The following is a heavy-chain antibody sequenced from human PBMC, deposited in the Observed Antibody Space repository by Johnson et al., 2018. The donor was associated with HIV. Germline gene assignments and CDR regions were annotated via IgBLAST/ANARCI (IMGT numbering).Heavy chain of an antibody. Sequence: QVQLVESGGGLVQPGRSLRLSCAASGFTFSSYGMHWVRQAPGKGLEWVAVISYDGSNKYYADSVKGRFTISRDNSKNTLYLQMNSLRAEDTAVYYCAKDSGVATLVTGAFDIWGQGTMVTVSS. V-gene: IGHV3-30*18. CDR3: AKDSGVATLVTGAFDI. D-gene: IGHD4-23*01. CDR1: GFTFSSYG. CDR2: ISYDGSNK. J-gene: IGHJ3*02.